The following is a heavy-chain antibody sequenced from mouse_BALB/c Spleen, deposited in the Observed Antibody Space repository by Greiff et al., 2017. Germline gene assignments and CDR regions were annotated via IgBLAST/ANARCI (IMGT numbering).Heavy chain of an antibody. CDR2: IWAGGST. D-gene: IGHD2-2*01. V-gene: IGHV2-9*02. J-gene: IGHJ3*01. Sequence: VQLQQSGPGLVAPSQSLSITCTVSGFSLTSYGVHWVRQPPGKGLEWLGVIWAGGSTNYNSALMSRLSISKDNSKSQVFLKMNSLQTDDTAMYYCARGDGYDWFAYWGQGTLVTVSA. CDR1: GFSLTSYG. CDR3: ARGDGYDWFAY.